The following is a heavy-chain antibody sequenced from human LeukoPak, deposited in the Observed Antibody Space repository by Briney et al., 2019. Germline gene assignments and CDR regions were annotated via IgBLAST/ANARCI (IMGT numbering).Heavy chain of an antibody. J-gene: IGHJ4*02. V-gene: IGHV3-74*01. CDR1: GFTFSTHW. Sequence: GGSLRLSCAASGFTFSTHWMTWVRQAPGKGLVWVSRIRGDGSLTNYADSVKGRFTISRDNAKNTLYLQMNSLGPEDTGVYYCARGERSVSTITYWGQGTLVTVSS. D-gene: IGHD5/OR15-5a*01. CDR2: IRGDGSLT. CDR3: ARGERSVSTITY.